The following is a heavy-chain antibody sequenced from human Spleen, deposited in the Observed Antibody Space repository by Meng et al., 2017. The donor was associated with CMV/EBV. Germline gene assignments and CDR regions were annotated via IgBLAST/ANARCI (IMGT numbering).Heavy chain of an antibody. J-gene: IGHJ4*01. CDR1: GYTFTSYD. D-gene: IGHD3-10*01. Sequence: ASVKVSCKASGYTFTSYDINWVRQATGQGLEWMGWMNPNSGNTGYAQKFQGRVTMTRDTSISTAYMELSRVRSDDTAVFYCARRGSYGSGSYFDFWGHGTLVTVSS. CDR3: ARRGSYGSGSYFDF. V-gene: IGHV1-8*01. CDR2: MNPNSGNT.